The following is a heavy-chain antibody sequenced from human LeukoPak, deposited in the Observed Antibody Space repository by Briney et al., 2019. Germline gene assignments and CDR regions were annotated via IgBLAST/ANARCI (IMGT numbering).Heavy chain of an antibody. J-gene: IGHJ4*02. Sequence: PSETLSLTCTVSGGSISSGDHYWSWIRQPPGKGLEWIGYIYYSRSTYYSPSFQGQVTISADKSISTAYLQWSSLKASDTAMYYCARQSSPPYCSSTSCYFDYWGQGTLVTVSS. D-gene: IGHD2-2*01. CDR1: GGSISSGDHY. CDR3: ARQSSPPYCSSTSCYFDY. V-gene: IGHV4-30-4*01. CDR2: IYYSRST.